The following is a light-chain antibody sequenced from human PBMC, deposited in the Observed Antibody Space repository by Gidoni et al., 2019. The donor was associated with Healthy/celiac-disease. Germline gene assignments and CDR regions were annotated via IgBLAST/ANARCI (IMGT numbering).Light chain of an antibody. CDR1: QSISSW. Sequence: DIQMTQSPSTLSASVGDSVNITCQASQSISSWLAWYQQKPGKAPTLLIYKASSLESGVPSRYSGSGSGTEFTLTISSLQPDDFATYDCQQYNSIQYTCGQGTKLEIK. CDR3: QQYNSIQYT. J-gene: IGKJ2*01. CDR2: KAS. V-gene: IGKV1-5*03.